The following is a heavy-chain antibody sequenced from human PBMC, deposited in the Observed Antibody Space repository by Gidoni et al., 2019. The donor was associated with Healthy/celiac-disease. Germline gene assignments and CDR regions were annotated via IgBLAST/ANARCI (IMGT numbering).Heavy chain of an antibody. D-gene: IGHD6-13*01. CDR3: ARAGIAAAIDDAFDI. Sequence: GGYYWSWIRQHPGKGLEWIGYIYYSGSTYYNPSLKSRVTISVDTSKNQFSLKLSSVTAADTAVYYCARAGIAAAIDDAFDIWGQGTMVTVSS. CDR1: GGYY. V-gene: IGHV4-31*02. CDR2: IYYSGST. J-gene: IGHJ3*02.